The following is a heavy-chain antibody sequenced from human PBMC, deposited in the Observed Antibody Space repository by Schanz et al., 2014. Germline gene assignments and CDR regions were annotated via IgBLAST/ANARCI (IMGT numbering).Heavy chain of an antibody. Sequence: EVQLVESGGGLVQPGGSLKLSCAASGFTFSASAMHWVRQAPGKGLEWVGRITNKPNNYNTEYAASVKGRFTISRDDSRNSLYLQMSSLKTEDTAVYYCARPSDSSWYMDVWGKGTTVTVSS. V-gene: IGHV3-72*01. CDR1: GFTFSASA. J-gene: IGHJ6*03. D-gene: IGHD2-21*02. CDR3: ARPSDSSWYMDV. CDR2: ITNKPNNYNT.